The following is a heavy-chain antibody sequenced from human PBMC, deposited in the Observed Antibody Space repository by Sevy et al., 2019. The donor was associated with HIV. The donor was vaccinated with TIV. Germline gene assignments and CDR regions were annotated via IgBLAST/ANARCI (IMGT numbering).Heavy chain of an antibody. CDR2: ISNSGSTI. J-gene: IGHJ2*01. Sequence: GSLRLSCAASKFTFSDYYMSWIRQAPGKGLEWVSYISNSGSTIYYADSLKGRFTISRDNAQSSMVLQMNRRRAEDTAVYYCAREGDLRYFDFWGRGTLVTVSS. CDR3: AREGDLRYFDF. D-gene: IGHD3-10*01. V-gene: IGHV3-11*01. CDR1: KFTFSDYY.